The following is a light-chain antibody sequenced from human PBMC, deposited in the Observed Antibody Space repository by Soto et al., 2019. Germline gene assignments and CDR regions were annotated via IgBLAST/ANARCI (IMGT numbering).Light chain of an antibody. V-gene: IGKV3-20*01. CDR3: QHYNNWPPAWT. CDR1: QSVSSSY. CDR2: GAS. J-gene: IGKJ1*01. Sequence: EIVLTQSPGTLSLSPGERAPLFCRARQSVSSSYLAWYQQKPGQAPRLLIYGASSRATGIPDRFSGSGSGTEFTLTISSLQSEDFALYYCQHYNNWPPAWTFGQGTKVDIK.